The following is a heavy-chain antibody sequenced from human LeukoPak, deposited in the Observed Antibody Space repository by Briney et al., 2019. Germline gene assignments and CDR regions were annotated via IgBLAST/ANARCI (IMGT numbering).Heavy chain of an antibody. CDR3: ARQNSGYDYDYYYGMDV. J-gene: IGHJ6*02. Sequence: GESLKISCKASGYSFTTYWIGWVRQVPGKGLEWVGIIYPADSTAKYSPSFQGQVTISVDKSISTAYLQWSSLKASDTAMYYCARQNSGYDYDYYYGMDVWGQGTTVTVSS. CDR2: IYPADSTA. CDR1: GYSFTTYW. D-gene: IGHD5-12*01. V-gene: IGHV5-51*01.